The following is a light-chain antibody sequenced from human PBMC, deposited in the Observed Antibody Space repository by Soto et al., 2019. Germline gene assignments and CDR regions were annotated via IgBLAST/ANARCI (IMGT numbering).Light chain of an antibody. Sequence: QSALTQPPSASGSPGQSVTISCTRISSDVGGYNYVSWYQQHPGKAPKLVIYEVTKRPAGVPDRFSGSKSGNTASLTVSGLQAEDEADYYCSSYAGSNNFDVFGPGTKLTVL. V-gene: IGLV2-8*01. J-gene: IGLJ1*01. CDR3: SSYAGSNNFDV. CDR2: EVT. CDR1: SSDVGGYNY.